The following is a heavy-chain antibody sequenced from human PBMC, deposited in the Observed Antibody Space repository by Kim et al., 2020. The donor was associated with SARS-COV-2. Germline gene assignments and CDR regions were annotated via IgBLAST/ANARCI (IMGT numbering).Heavy chain of an antibody. V-gene: IGHV3-48*03. CDR3: ARDPSGCFDY. CDR2: TM. D-gene: IGHD3-10*01. Sequence: TMYYADSVKGRFTLSRDNAKNSLYLHMNSLAAEDTGVYYCARDPSGCFDYWGQGVQVTVSS. J-gene: IGHJ4*02.